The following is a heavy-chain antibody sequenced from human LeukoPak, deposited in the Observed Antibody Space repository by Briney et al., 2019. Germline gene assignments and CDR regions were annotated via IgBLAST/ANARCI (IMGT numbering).Heavy chain of an antibody. CDR3: ARFAAGWNEYYFDY. CDR2: IYYSGST. Sequence: SETLSLTCTVSGGSISSSSYYWGWIRQPPGKGLVWIGSIYYSGSTYYNPSLKSRVTISVDTSKNQFSLKLSSVTAADTAVYYCARFAAGWNEYYFDYWGQGTLVTVSS. J-gene: IGHJ4*02. V-gene: IGHV4-39*01. CDR1: GGSISSSSYY. D-gene: IGHD1-1*01.